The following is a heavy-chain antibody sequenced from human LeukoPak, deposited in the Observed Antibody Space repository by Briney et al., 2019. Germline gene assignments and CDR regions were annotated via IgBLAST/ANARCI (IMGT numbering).Heavy chain of an antibody. J-gene: IGHJ4*02. CDR1: GFTFSSYW. CDR2: IKQDGSEK. V-gene: IGHV3-7*01. D-gene: IGHD6-13*01. Sequence: GGSLRLSCAASGFTFSSYWMSWVRQAPGKGLEWVANIKQDGSEKYYVDSVKGRFTISRDNAKNSLYLQMNSLRAEDTAVYYCARDLVAAAGTGSNHSDYWGQGTLVTVSS. CDR3: ARDLVAAAGTGSNHSDY.